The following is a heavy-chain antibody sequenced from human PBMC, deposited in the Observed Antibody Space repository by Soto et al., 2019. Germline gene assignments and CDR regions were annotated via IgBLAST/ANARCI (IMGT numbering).Heavy chain of an antibody. J-gene: IGHJ4*02. CDR1: GYTFNSYY. D-gene: IGHD3-16*01. V-gene: IGHV1-2*02. Sequence: QVQLVQSGAEVKKPGASVKVSCKASGYTFNSYYIHWVRQAPGQGLEWMGWINPNSDVTGYAQSFQGRVTMTRDMAMTTAYMDLTRLRSDDTAVYYCVRVGLNRNYDFDFWGQGTLITVSS. CDR2: INPNSDVT. CDR3: VRVGLNRNYDFDF.